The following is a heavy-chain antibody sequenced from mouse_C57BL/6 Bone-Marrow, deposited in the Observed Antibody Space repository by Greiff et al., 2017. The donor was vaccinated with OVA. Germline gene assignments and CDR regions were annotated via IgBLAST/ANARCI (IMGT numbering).Heavy chain of an antibody. CDR3: ARRGVGRGYAMDY. V-gene: IGHV1-69*01. CDR1: GYTFTSYW. D-gene: IGHD1-1*02. CDR2: IDPSDSYT. J-gene: IGHJ4*01. Sequence: VQLQQPGAELVMPGASVQLSCKASGYTFTSYWMHWVKQRPGQGLEWIGEIDPSDSYTNYNQKFKGKSTLPVDKSSSTAYMQLSSLTSEDSAGCYCARRGVGRGYAMDYWGQGTSVTVSS.